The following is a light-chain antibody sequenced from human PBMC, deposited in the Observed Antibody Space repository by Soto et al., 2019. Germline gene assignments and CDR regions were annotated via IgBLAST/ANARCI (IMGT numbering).Light chain of an antibody. CDR3: QQYETYAT. CDR2: KAS. V-gene: IGKV1-5*03. J-gene: IGKJ1*01. Sequence: TQSPGTPSLSPGERATITCRASQSVGRWLAWYQQKPGKAPQVLIYKASDLKSGVPSRFSGSGYGTEFTLTIRGLKPDDSATDYCQQYETYATFGQGTKVDIK. CDR1: QSVGRW.